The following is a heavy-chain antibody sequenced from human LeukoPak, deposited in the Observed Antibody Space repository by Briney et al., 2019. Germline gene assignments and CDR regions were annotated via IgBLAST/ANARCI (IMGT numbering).Heavy chain of an antibody. V-gene: IGHV4-59*12. CDR2: IYYSGST. CDR3: ARATLSSRPDY. CDR1: GGSISSYY. D-gene: IGHD6-6*01. J-gene: IGHJ4*02. Sequence: SETLSLTCTVSGGSISSYYWSWIRQPPGKGLEWIGYIYYSGSTNYNPSLKSRVTISVDTSKNQFSLKLSSVTAADTAVYYCARATLSSRPDYWGQGTLVTVSS.